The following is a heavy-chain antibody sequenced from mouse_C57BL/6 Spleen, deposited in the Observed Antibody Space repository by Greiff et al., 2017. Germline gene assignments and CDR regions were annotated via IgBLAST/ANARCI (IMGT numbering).Heavy chain of an antibody. J-gene: IGHJ4*01. CDR1: GYTFTDYN. V-gene: IGHV1-22*01. D-gene: IGHD2-4*01. Sequence: EVQLQQSGPELAKPGASVKMSCKASGYTFTDYNMHWVKQSHGKSLEWIGYINPNNGGTSYNQKFKGKATLTVNKSSSTAYMELRSLTSEDSAVYYCASNYDYVLYAMDYWGQGTSVTVSS. CDR3: ASNYDYVLYAMDY. CDR2: INPNNGGT.